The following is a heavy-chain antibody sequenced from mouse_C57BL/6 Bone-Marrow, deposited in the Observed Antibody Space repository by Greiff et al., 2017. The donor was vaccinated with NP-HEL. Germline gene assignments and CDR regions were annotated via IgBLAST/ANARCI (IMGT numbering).Heavy chain of an antibody. D-gene: IGHD3-3*01. CDR2: IYPGGGYT. CDR3: ATGGRVYFDY. Sequence: VQLQQSGAELVRPGTSVKMSCKASGYTFTNYWIGWAKQRPGHGLEWIGDIYPGGGYTNYNEKFKGKATLTADKSSSTAYMQFSSLTSEDSAIYYCATGGRVYFDYWGQGTTLTVSS. CDR1: GYTFTNYW. V-gene: IGHV1-63*01. J-gene: IGHJ2*01.